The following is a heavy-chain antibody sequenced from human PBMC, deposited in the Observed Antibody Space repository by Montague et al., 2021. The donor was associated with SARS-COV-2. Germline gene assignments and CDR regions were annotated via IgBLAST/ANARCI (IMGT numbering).Heavy chain of an antibody. CDR2: IYYTGIT. V-gene: IGHV4-59*11. CDR3: ARSSGSASATWFDP. D-gene: IGHD6-25*01. Sequence: SETLSLTCTVSGGSIGSHYWSWIRLPPGKGLEWVGHIYYTGITKYKSSLKSRVTISVDTSKNQLSLKLDSVTAADTAVYYCARSSGSASATWFDPWGQGTLVTVSS. CDR1: GGSIGSHY. J-gene: IGHJ5*02.